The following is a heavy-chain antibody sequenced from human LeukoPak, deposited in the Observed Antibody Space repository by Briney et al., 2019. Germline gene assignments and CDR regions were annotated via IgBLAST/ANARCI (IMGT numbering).Heavy chain of an antibody. V-gene: IGHV4-61*02. J-gene: IGHJ4*02. D-gene: IGHD3-22*01. Sequence: SQTLSLTCTVSGGSISSGSYYWSWIRQPAGKGLGWLGRIYTSGSTNYNPSLKSRVTISVDTSKNQFSLKLSSVTAAGAAVYYCARFNGDSSGYYFGTIDYWGQGTLVTVSS. CDR2: IYTSGST. CDR1: GGSISSGSYY. CDR3: ARFNGDSSGYYFGTIDY.